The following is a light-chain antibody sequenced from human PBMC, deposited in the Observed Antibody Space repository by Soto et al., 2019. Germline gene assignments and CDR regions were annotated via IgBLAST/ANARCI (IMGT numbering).Light chain of an antibody. CDR1: SSDVGGYNY. CDR2: DVS. J-gene: IGLJ2*01. Sequence: QSALTQPPSASGSPGQSVTISCTGTSSDVGGYNYVSWYQQHPGEAPKLMIYDVSKRPSGVPERFSGSKSGNTASLTVSGLQAEDDADYYCNSYAGSNHVVFGGGTKLTVL. CDR3: NSYAGSNHVV. V-gene: IGLV2-8*01.